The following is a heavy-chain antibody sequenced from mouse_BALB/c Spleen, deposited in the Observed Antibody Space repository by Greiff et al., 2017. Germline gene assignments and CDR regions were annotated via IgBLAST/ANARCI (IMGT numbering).Heavy chain of an antibody. CDR2: IYWDDDK. D-gene: IGHD1-2*01. CDR1: GFSLSTSGMG. CDR3: ARSEGNSLLRLRYFDV. V-gene: IGHV8-12*01. Sequence: QVTLKVSGPGLLQPSQTLSLTCSFSGFSLSTSGMGVSWIRQPSGKGLEWLAHIYWDDDKRYNPSLKSRLTISKDTSRNQVFLKITSVDTADTATYYCARSEGNSLLRLRYFDVWGAGTTVTVSS. J-gene: IGHJ1*01.